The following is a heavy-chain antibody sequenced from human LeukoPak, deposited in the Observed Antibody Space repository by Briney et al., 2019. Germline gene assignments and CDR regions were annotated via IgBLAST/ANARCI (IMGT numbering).Heavy chain of an antibody. J-gene: IGHJ4*02. V-gene: IGHV3-23*01. D-gene: IGHD6-19*01. CDR1: GFTFTSYA. Sequence: GGSLRLSCAASGFTFTSYAMTWVRQAPGKGLEWVSSISGSGGSTSDSVKGRFTIPRDNSKNTLYLQMNSLRAEDTAVYYCAKYIAVAGHFDYWGQGTLVTVSS. CDR2: ISGSGGST. CDR3: AKYIAVAGHFDY.